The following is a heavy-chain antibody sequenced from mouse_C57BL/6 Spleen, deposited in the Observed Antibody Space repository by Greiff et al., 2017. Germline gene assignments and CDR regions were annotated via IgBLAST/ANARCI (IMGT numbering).Heavy chain of an antibody. CDR2: IDPNSGGT. Sequence: QVQLQQPGAELVKPGASVKLSCKASGYTFTSYWMHWVKQRPGRGLEWIGRIDPNSGGTKYNEKFKSKATLTVDKPSSTAYMQLSSLTSEDSAVYYCARGAFGGYYVDWYFDVWGTGTTVTVSS. J-gene: IGHJ1*03. D-gene: IGHD2-3*01. V-gene: IGHV1-72*01. CDR3: ARGAFGGYYVDWYFDV. CDR1: GYTFTSYW.